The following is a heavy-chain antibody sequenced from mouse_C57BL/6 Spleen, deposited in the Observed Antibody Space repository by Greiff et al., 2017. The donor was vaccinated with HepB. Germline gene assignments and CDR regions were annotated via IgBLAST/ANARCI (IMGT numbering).Heavy chain of an antibody. CDR1: GYTFTSYW. CDR3: ARGTVVATSYYAMDY. Sequence: QVQLQQPGAELVRPGSSVKLSCKASGYTFTSYWMHWVKQRPIQGLEWIGNIDPSDSETHYNQKFKDKATLTVDKSSSTAYMQLSSLTSEDSAVYYCARGTVVATSYYAMDYWGQGTSVTVSS. J-gene: IGHJ4*01. D-gene: IGHD1-1*01. V-gene: IGHV1-52*01. CDR2: IDPSDSET.